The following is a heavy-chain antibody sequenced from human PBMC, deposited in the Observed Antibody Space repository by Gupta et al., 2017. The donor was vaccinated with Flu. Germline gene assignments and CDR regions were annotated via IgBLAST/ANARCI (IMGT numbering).Heavy chain of an antibody. CDR3: TTPSGFDY. J-gene: IGHJ4*02. V-gene: IGHV3-74*01. CDR2: TNSDGRSI. CDR1: GFTFSSSW. Sequence: EVQLVESAGGLVQPGGSLRLSCAASGFTFSSSWMHWVRQVLGKGMVWVSRTNSDGRSISYADSVKGRFTISRENTETTLYSALNSLRAEKTSISNWTTPSGFDYWGQGTLVTVSS. D-gene: IGHD1-1*01.